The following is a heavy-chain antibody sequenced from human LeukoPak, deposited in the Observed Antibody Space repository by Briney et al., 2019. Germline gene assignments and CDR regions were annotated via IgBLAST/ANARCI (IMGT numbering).Heavy chain of an antibody. D-gene: IGHD3-10*01. V-gene: IGHV3-33*01. J-gene: IGHJ4*02. CDR3: VRDRGSTNYFDY. CDR1: GFTFSSYG. CDR2: IWYDGNNK. Sequence: GRSLRLSCAASGFTFSSYGMHWVRQAPGKGLEWVAIIWYDGNNKYYADSLKGRFTISRDNSKNTLYLQINSLRAEDTAVYFCVRDRGSTNYFDYWGQGALVTVPS.